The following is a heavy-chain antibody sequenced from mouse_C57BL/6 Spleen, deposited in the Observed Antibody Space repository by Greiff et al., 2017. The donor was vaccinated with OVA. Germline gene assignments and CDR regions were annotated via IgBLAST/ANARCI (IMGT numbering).Heavy chain of an antibody. D-gene: IGHD2-4*01. CDR3: ARHSDYDGFDY. J-gene: IGHJ2*01. CDR2: ISSGGSYT. V-gene: IGHV5-6*02. CDR1: GFTFSSYG. Sequence: DVKLVESGGDLVKPGGSLKLSCAASGFTFSSYGMSWVRQTPDKRLEWVATISSGGSYTYYPDSVKGRFTISRDNAKNTLYLQMSSLKSEDTAMYYCARHSDYDGFDYWGQGTTLTVSS.